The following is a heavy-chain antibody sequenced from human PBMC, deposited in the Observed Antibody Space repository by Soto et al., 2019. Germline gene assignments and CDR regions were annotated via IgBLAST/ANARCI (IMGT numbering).Heavy chain of an antibody. D-gene: IGHD2-2*01. CDR3: ARLGGYCRSSSCYGYYGMDV. V-gene: IGHV4-31*03. CDR1: GGSISSGGYY. J-gene: IGHJ6*02. Sequence: TSETLSLTCTVSGGSISSGGYYWSWIRQHPGKGLEWIGYIYYSGSTCYNPSLESRVTKSVDTSKNQFSLKVTSVTVADKAVFYFARLGGYCRSSSCYGYYGMDVWGQGTRVTVSS. CDR2: IYYSGST.